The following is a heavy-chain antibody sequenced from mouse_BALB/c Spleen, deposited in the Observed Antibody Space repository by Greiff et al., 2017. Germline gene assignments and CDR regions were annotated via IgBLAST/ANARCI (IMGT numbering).Heavy chain of an antibody. J-gene: IGHJ3*01. CDR2: IRSKSNNYAT. D-gene: IGHD1-1*01. CDR3: VRDLLRGFAY. Sequence: TGGGLVQPKGSLKLSCAASGFTFNTNAMNWVRQAPGKGLEWVARIRSKSNNYATYYADSVKDRFTISRDDSQSMLYLQMNNLKTEDTAMYYCVRDLLRGFAYWGQGTLVTVSA. V-gene: IGHV10S3*01. CDR1: GFTFNTNA.